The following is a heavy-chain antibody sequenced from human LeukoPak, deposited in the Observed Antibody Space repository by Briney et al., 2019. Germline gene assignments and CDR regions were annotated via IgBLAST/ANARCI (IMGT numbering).Heavy chain of an antibody. Sequence: SETLSLTCAVYGGSFSGYYWSWIRQPPGKGLEWTGYIYYSGSTNYNPSLKSRVTISVDTSKNQFSLKLSSVTAADTAVYYCARDGGDWFDPWGQGTLVTVSS. CDR3: ARDGGDWFDP. J-gene: IGHJ5*02. V-gene: IGHV4-59*01. CDR2: IYYSGST. CDR1: GGSFSGYY.